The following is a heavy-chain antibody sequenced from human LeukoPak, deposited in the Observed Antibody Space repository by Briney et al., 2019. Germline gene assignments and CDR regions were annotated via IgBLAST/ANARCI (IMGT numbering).Heavy chain of an antibody. V-gene: IGHV3-23*01. D-gene: IGHD7-27*01. CDR1: GFTFSSYA. CDR2: ISGSGGST. Sequence: GGSLRLSCAASGFTFSSYAMSWVRQAPGKGLEWVSAISGSGGSTYYADSVKGRFTISRDNSKNTLYLQMNSLRAEDTAVYYCATLETGDHHFDYWGQGTQVTVSS. J-gene: IGHJ4*02. CDR3: ATLETGDHHFDY.